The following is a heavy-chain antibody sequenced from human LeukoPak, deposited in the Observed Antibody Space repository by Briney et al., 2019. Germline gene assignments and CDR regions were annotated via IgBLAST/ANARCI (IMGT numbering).Heavy chain of an antibody. V-gene: IGHV4-34*01. J-gene: IGHJ4*02. CDR3: ASGRSAVGHFDY. CDR2: INHSGST. CDR1: GGSFSGYY. Sequence: SETLSLTCAVYGGSFSGYYWSWIRQPPGKGLXGIGEINHSGSTNYNPSLKSRVTISVDMSKNQFSLKLSSVTAADTAVYYCASGRSAVGHFDYWGQGTLVTVSS. D-gene: IGHD4-23*01.